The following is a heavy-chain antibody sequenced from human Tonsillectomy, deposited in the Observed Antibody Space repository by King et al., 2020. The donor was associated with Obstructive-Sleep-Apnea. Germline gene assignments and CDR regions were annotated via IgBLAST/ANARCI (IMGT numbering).Heavy chain of an antibody. J-gene: IGHJ4*02. V-gene: IGHV3-30*04. CDR2: ISYDGSNK. CDR1: GFTFSSYA. Sequence: VQLVESGGGVVQPGRSLRLSCAASGFTFSSYAMHWVRQAPGKGLEWVAVISYDGSNKYFADSVKGRFTISRDNSKNTLYLQMNSLRVEDMAVYYCARGLWFGESNYFDFWGQGTLVTVSS. D-gene: IGHD3-10*01. CDR3: ARGLWFGESNYFDF.